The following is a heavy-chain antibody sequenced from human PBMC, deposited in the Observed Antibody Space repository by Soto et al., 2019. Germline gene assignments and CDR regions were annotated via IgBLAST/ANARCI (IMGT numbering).Heavy chain of an antibody. CDR2: IDHSGTTI. Sequence: VGSLRLSCAASGFIFSSYEMSWVRQAPGKGLEWVSYIDHSGTTIYYADSVKGRFTISRDNAKNSLFLQMNSLRAEDTAVYYCARGHIVATILDYWGQGTLVTVSS. CDR3: ARGHIVATILDY. V-gene: IGHV3-48*03. D-gene: IGHD5-12*01. J-gene: IGHJ4*02. CDR1: GFIFSSYE.